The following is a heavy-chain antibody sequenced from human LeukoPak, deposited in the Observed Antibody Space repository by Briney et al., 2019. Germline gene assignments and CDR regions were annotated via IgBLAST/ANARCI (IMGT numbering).Heavy chain of an antibody. J-gene: IGHJ6*03. CDR2: ISNSGSYI. Sequence: GGSLRLSCAASAFTFSSYSMNWVRQAPGKGLEWVSSISNSGSYIYYADSVRGRFTISRDNAKNSLYLQMNSLRAEDTAVYYCARVGPWVNPDYYYYMDVWGKGTTVTVSS. CDR1: AFTFSSYS. CDR3: ARVGPWVNPDYYYYMDV. D-gene: IGHD1-14*01. V-gene: IGHV3-21*01.